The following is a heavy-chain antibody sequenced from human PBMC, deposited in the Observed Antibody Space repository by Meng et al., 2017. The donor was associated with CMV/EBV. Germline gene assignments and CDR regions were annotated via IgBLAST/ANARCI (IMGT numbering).Heavy chain of an antibody. CDR2: IIPIFGTA. D-gene: IGHD2-2*01. J-gene: IGHJ6*02. V-gene: IGHV1-69*05. CDR3: ATDPDIVVVPAAIGYYYYYGMDV. CDR1: GGTFSSYA. Sequence: SVKVSCKASGGTFSSYAISWVRQAPGQGLEWMGGIIPIFGTANYAQKFQGRVTITTDESTSTAYMELSSLRSEDTAVYYCATDPDIVVVPAAIGYYYYYGMDVWGQGTTVTISS.